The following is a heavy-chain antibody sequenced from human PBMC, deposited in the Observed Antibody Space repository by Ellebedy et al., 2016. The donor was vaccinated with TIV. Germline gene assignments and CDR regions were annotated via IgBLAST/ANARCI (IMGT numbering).Heavy chain of an antibody. V-gene: IGHV1-69*13. CDR1: GGTFKSYG. J-gene: IGHJ4*02. Sequence: SVKVSCKASGGTFKSYGISWVRQAPGQGLEWMGGIIPIFGTGNFAQKFQGRVRITADESPNTIYMYLSSLRSEDTAVYYCARGGYYDSSGYSTFSRFDDWGQGTLVTVSS. CDR3: ARGGYYDSSGYSTFSRFDD. D-gene: IGHD3-22*01. CDR2: IIPIFGTG.